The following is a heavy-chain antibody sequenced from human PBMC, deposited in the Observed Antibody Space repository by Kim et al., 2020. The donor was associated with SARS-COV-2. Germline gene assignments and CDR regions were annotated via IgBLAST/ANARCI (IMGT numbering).Heavy chain of an antibody. CDR2: IRSKNYGGTP. CDR1: GFPFGDFA. CDR3: ARARDLEWVLPHYFFDS. J-gene: IGHJ4*02. D-gene: IGHD3-3*01. V-gene: IGHV3-49*03. Sequence: GGSLRLSCTGSGFPFGDFAISWLRQAPEKGLEWVGFIRSKNYGGTPDYAASVKGRFTISRDDSKGIGYLQMNSLKTEDTAIYYCARARDLEWVLPHYFFDSWGQGTLVTVSS.